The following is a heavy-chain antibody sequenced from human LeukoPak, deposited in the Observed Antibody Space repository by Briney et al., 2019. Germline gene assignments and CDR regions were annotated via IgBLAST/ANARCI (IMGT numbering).Heavy chain of an antibody. Sequence: SQTLSLTCVISGDGVSSNSAAWNWIRQSPSRGLEWLGRTYYRSKWFSDYTVSMRSRVTINPDTSKNQFSLQLNSVTPEDTAVYYCARTYYDNGGYHVSTDYWGQGTLVTVSS. CDR2: TYYRSKWFS. CDR3: ARTYYDNGGYHVSTDY. J-gene: IGHJ4*02. D-gene: IGHD3-22*01. V-gene: IGHV6-1*01. CDR1: GDGVSSNSAA.